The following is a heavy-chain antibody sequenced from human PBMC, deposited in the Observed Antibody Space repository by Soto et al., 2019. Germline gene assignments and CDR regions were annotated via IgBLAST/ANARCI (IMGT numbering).Heavy chain of an antibody. CDR3: ARGKSSGSWYGFQH. CDR1: GVTVSSNY. D-gene: IGHD6-13*01. J-gene: IGHJ1*01. CDR2: IYSSGST. Sequence: EVQLVESGGGLVQPGGSLRLSCAASGVTVSSNYMNWVRQAPGKGLEWVSIIYSSGSTYYADSVKGRFTFSRDNSKNTLYLQMNSLRAEDTAVYYCARGKSSGSWYGFQHWGQGTLVTVSS. V-gene: IGHV3-66*01.